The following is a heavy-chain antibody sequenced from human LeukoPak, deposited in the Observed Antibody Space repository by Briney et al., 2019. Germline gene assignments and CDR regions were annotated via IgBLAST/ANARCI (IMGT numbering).Heavy chain of an antibody. Sequence: GGSLRLSCTASGFTFGSWIIWVRQAPRKGLEWVASIKQDGSEKYYLDSVKGRFTISRDNSRKTLYLQVSSLGAEDTAVYYCAKAQGSGNQPFDYWGQGTLVAVSS. D-gene: IGHD3-10*01. CDR3: AKAQGSGNQPFDY. J-gene: IGHJ4*02. CDR1: GFTFGSW. CDR2: IKQDGSEK. V-gene: IGHV3-7*03.